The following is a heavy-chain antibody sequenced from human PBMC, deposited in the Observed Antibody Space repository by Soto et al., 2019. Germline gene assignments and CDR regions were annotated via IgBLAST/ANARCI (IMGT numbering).Heavy chain of an antibody. CDR3: ATDPTRLNSNGYWFAY. CDR2: ISPDGINK. Sequence: QVQLMESGGGVVQPGRSLRLSCAASGFTFSNYGTHWVRQAPGKGLEWVAVISPDGINKEYADPVKGRFTVSRDNSSNTLFLQMTRLRVEDTAMYFCATDPTRLNSNGYWFAYWGQGTQVTVSS. J-gene: IGHJ4*02. V-gene: IGHV3-30*03. CDR1: GFTFSNYG. D-gene: IGHD2-2*03.